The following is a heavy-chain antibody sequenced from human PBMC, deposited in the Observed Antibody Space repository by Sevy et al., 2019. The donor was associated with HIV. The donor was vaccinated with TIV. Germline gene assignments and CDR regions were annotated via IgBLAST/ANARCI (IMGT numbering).Heavy chain of an antibody. CDR3: ASPLSYYDFWSGYYTGYYGMDV. Sequence: ASVKVSCKASGYTFTTDIHWVRQAPGQGLEWMGNINPRGGRTSYAQKFYGRVTMTRDTSTYTVYMELSSLRSEDTAVYYCASPLSYYDFWSGYYTGYYGMDVWGQGTTVTVSS. D-gene: IGHD3-3*01. V-gene: IGHV1-46*01. J-gene: IGHJ6*02. CDR2: INPRGGRT. CDR1: GYTFTTD.